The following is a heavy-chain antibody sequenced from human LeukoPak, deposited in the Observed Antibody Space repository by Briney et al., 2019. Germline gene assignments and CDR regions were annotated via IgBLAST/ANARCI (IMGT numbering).Heavy chain of an antibody. CDR1: GGSIGSSSNY. CDR2: ISYSGYT. D-gene: IGHD6-19*01. V-gene: IGHV4-39*01. CDR3: ARDLIAVAGNFDF. Sequence: SETLSLTCTVSGGSIGSSSNYWGWIRQPPGKGPEWIGSISYSGYTYYNPYNPSLKSRVTICVDTSNNQFSLEVSSVTAADTAFYYCARDLIAVAGNFDFWGQGTLVTVSS. J-gene: IGHJ4*02.